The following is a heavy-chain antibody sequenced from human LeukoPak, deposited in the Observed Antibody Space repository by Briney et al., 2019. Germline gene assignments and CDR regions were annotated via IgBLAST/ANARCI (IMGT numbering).Heavy chain of an antibody. CDR2: IYYSGSS. Sequence: SETLSLTCTVSGGSISSSSHYWGWIRQPPGKGLEWIGSIYYSGSSYYNPSLKSRVTISLDTSKNQFSLKLSSVTAADTAVYYCARLFHYYDGSAYPTLDYWGQGTLVTVSS. D-gene: IGHD3-22*01. CDR1: GGSISSSSHY. CDR3: ARLFHYYDGSAYPTLDY. J-gene: IGHJ4*02. V-gene: IGHV4-39*01.